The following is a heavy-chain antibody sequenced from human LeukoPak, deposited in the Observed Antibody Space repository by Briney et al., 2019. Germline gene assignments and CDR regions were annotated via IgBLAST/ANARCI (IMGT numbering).Heavy chain of an antibody. J-gene: IGHJ4*02. Sequence: GGSLRLSCAASGFTFSSYAMHWVRQAPGKGLEWVAVISYDGGNKYYADSVKGRFTISRDNSKNTLYLQMNSLRAEDTAVYYCASAGYSSFFYFDYWGQGTLVTVSS. D-gene: IGHD5-18*01. CDR3: ASAGYSSFFYFDY. CDR1: GFTFSSYA. CDR2: ISYDGGNK. V-gene: IGHV3-30-3*01.